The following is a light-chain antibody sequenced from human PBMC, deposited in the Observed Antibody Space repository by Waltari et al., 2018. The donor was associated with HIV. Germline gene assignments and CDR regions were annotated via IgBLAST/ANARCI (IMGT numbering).Light chain of an antibody. J-gene: IGLJ3*02. CDR2: SNN. CDR1: SSNIGSNT. V-gene: IGLV1-44*01. CDR3: AAWDDSLNGWV. Sequence: QSVLTQPPSASGTPGQRVTISCSGSSSNIGSNTVTWYQQLPGTAPKLLIYSNNQRPSGVPDRFSGSKSGTSASLAISVLQSEDEADYYCAAWDDSLNGWVFGGGTKLTVL.